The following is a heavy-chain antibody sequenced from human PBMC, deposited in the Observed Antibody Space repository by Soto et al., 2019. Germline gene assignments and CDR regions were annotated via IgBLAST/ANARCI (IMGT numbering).Heavy chain of an antibody. CDR3: ARDDEGGSACDLGY. V-gene: IGHV3-30-3*01. J-gene: IGHJ4*02. CDR2: ISSDGSNK. CDR1: GFTFSSHA. D-gene: IGHD1-26*01. Sequence: QVQLVESGGGVVQPGRSLRLSCAVSGFTFSSHAMHWVRQAPGKGLEWVTLISSDGSNKYYADSVKGRFTTSRDNSKNTMYLQMNSLRVEDTAVCYCARDDEGGSACDLGYWGQGALVTVSS.